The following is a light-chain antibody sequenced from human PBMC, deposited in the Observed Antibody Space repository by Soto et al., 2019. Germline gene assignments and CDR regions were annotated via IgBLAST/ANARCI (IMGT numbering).Light chain of an antibody. V-gene: IGKV3-15*01. Sequence: EIVLTQSPGTLSLSPGERATLSCRASQTVSSRFLAWYQQKPGQAPRLLIYGASTRATDIPARFSAYGSGTEFTLTISSLQSEDFAVYYCHQYNSWPLTFGGGTKVDI. J-gene: IGKJ4*01. CDR2: GAS. CDR3: HQYNSWPLT. CDR1: QTVSSRF.